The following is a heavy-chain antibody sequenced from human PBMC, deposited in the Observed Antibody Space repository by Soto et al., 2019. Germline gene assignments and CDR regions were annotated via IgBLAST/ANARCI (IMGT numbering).Heavy chain of an antibody. Sequence: GGSLRLSCAASGFTFSDYYMSWIRQAPGKGLEWVSYISSSGSTIYYADSVKGRFTISRDNAKNSLYLQMNSLRAEDTAVYYCASREYKINIEFLGELAYWGQGTLVTVSS. CDR1: GFTFSDYY. J-gene: IGHJ4*02. D-gene: IGHD3-16*01. V-gene: IGHV3-11*01. CDR3: ASREYKINIEFLGELAY. CDR2: ISSSGSTI.